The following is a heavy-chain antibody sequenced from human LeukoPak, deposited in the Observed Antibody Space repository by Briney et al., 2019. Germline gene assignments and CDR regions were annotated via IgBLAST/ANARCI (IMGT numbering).Heavy chain of an antibody. Sequence: SVKVSCKASGGTFSSYAISWVRQAPGQGLEWMGRIIPIFGTANYAQKFQGRVTITTDESTSTAYVELSSLRSEDTAVYYCARGADDYGDYWNWFDPWGQGTLVTVSS. D-gene: IGHD4-17*01. V-gene: IGHV1-69*05. J-gene: IGHJ5*02. CDR2: IIPIFGTA. CDR1: GGTFSSYA. CDR3: ARGADDYGDYWNWFDP.